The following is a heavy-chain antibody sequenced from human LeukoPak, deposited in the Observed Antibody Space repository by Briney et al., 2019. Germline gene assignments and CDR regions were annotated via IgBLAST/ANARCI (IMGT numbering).Heavy chain of an antibody. Sequence: SETLSLTCIVSGGSMNNFFWAWIRQTPEKRLEWIGYVYYGGSSKYSPSLERRVSISLDTSKNQFSLRLTAVTAADAATYYCARGTEEVSTISETFDIWGQGTAVTVSS. CDR2: VYYGGSS. V-gene: IGHV4-59*01. CDR3: ARGTEEVSTISETFDI. CDR1: GGSMNNFF. J-gene: IGHJ3*02. D-gene: IGHD5-24*01.